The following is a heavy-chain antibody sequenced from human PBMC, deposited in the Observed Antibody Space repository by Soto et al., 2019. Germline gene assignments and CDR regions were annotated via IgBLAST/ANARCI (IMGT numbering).Heavy chain of an antibody. V-gene: IGHV5-51*01. Sequence: GESLKISCQGSVYSFASYWIGRVRQMPGKDLEWMGIIYAGDSDTRYSPSFQGQVTISADKSLRTAYLQWTSLKASDTALYYCARTRSFTLGFYYDGMDVWGQGTTVTVSS. CDR3: ARTRSFTLGFYYDGMDV. J-gene: IGHJ6*02. D-gene: IGHD6-6*01. CDR2: IYAGDSDT. CDR1: VYSFASYW.